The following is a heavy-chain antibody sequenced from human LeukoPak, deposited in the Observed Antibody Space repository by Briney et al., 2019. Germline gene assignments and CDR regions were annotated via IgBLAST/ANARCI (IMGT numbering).Heavy chain of an antibody. CDR1: GGSISSYY. V-gene: IGHV4-4*09. CDR2: IYTSGST. CDR3: ARRVPYYDSSGYYYSVFDY. Sequence: SETLSLTCTVSGGSISSYYWSWIRQPSGKGLEWIGYIYTSGSTNYNPSLKSRVTISVDTSKNQFSLKLSSVTAADTAVYYCARRVPYYDSSGYYYSVFDYWGQGTLVTVSS. J-gene: IGHJ4*02. D-gene: IGHD3-22*01.